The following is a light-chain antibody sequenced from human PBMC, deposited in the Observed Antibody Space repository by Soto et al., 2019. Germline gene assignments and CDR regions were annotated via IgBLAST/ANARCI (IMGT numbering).Light chain of an antibody. Sequence: NFMLTQPHSVSESPGKTVTISCTRSSGSIASNYVQWYQQRPGSAPTTVIYEDNQRPSGVPDRFSGSIDSSSNSASLTISGLKTEDEADYYCQSYDSIDVVFGRGTKVTVL. CDR1: SGSIASNY. CDR2: EDN. CDR3: QSYDSIDVV. V-gene: IGLV6-57*04. J-gene: IGLJ2*01.